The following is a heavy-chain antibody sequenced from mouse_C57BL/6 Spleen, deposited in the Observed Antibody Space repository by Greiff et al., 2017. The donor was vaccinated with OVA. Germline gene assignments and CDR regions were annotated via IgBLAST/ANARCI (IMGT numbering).Heavy chain of an antibody. J-gene: IGHJ2*01. CDR3: ARLGALYYDYDGDY. Sequence: QVQLKESGPELVKPGASVKISCKASGYAFSSSWMNWVKQRPGKGLEWIGRIYPGDGDTNYNGKFKGKATLTADKSSSTAYMQLSSLTSEDSAVYFCARLGALYYDYDGDYWGQGTTLTVSS. CDR2: IYPGDGDT. V-gene: IGHV1-82*01. D-gene: IGHD2-4*01. CDR1: GYAFSSSW.